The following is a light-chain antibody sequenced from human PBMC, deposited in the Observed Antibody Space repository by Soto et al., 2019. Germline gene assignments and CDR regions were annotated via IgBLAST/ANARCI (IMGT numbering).Light chain of an antibody. V-gene: IGKV1-17*01. J-gene: IGKJ5*01. Sequence: DIQMTQSPSDLSGSVGDRFIITCRASQDIRNDFGWYQKKPGRAPKRLIYAATSLQSGVPSRLRGSGSGTEFTLTISSLKPEDFATYYCLQHNTYPITFGQGTRLEIK. CDR2: AAT. CDR1: QDIRND. CDR3: LQHNTYPIT.